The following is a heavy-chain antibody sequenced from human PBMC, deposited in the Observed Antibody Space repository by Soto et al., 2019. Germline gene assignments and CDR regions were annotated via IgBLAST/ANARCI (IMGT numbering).Heavy chain of an antibody. CDR1: GYTFTTYR. V-gene: IGHV1-3*01. Sequence: APVKVSSKAPGYTFTTYRMNWVRQAPGRGREWMGWINPSNGNTKYSQKFQGRIIIERDTSASTAYMELSSLRAEATAVYYCARAGYFDSSNYLDYWGLGTLVTVSS. J-gene: IGHJ4*02. D-gene: IGHD3-22*01. CDR2: INPSNGNT. CDR3: ARAGYFDSSNYLDY.